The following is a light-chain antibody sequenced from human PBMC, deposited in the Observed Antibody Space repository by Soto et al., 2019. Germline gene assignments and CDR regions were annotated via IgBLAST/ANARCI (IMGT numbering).Light chain of an antibody. CDR1: QSVSSSY. CDR3: HQYGSSPPLT. CDR2: GAS. J-gene: IGKJ4*01. Sequence: IVLTQSPGTLSLATGERATLSCRASQSVSSSYLAWYQQKPGQAPRLLIYGASSRATGIPDRFSGSGSGTDFTLTISRLEPEDFAVYYCHQYGSSPPLTFGGGTKVDI. V-gene: IGKV3-20*01.